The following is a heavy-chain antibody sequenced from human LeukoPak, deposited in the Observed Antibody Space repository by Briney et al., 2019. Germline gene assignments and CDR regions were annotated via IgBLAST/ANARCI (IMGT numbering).Heavy chain of an antibody. D-gene: IGHD1-7*01. Sequence: GGSLRLSCAASGFTFNYAWMSWVRQVPGKGLEWVGQTASEIDGGTTDYATPVKGRFTISRDDSKSTLYLQMNSLKIEDTAVYYCTTDEDWNYARKDVWGQGATVIVPS. V-gene: IGHV3-15*04. CDR1: GFTFNYAW. J-gene: IGHJ6*02. CDR3: TTDEDWNYARKDV. CDR2: TASEIDGGTT.